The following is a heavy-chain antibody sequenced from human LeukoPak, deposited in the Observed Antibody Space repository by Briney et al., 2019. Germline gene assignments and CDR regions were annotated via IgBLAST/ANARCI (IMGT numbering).Heavy chain of an antibody. CDR3: ARDIELSC. D-gene: IGHD1-26*01. Sequence: GGSLRLSREASGFTFSDSAMSWVRQASGRGLEWVSLISASGGNSYYADSVKGRFTVSRDSSKNTLHLQMNSLRAEDTAVYYCARDIELSCWGQGTLVTVSS. CDR1: GFTFSDSA. J-gene: IGHJ4*02. CDR2: ISASGGNS. V-gene: IGHV3-23*01.